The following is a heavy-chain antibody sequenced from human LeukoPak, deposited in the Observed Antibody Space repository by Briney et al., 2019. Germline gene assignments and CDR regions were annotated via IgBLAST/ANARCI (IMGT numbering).Heavy chain of an antibody. CDR2: IYHSGST. J-gene: IGHJ4*02. CDR3: ATSYSGSYRFDY. CDR1: GYSISSGYY. D-gene: IGHD1-26*01. Sequence: SETLSLTCTVSGYSISSGYYWGWIRQPPGKGLEWIGSIYHSGSTYYNPSLKSRVTISVDTSKNQFSLKLSSVTAADTAVYYCATSYSGSYRFDYWGQGILVTVSS. V-gene: IGHV4-38-2*02.